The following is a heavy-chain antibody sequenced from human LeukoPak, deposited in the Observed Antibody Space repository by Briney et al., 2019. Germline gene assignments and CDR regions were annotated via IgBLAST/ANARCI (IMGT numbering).Heavy chain of an antibody. CDR1: GFTFSDYY. V-gene: IGHV3-43*02. D-gene: IGHD2-2*01. CDR3: AKDLRYCSSTKCYDVVDS. CDR2: ISEDGDGT. J-gene: IGHJ4*02. Sequence: PGGSLRLSCAASGFTFSDYYMSWIRQAPGKGLEWVSLISEDGDGTYYADSVKGRFTISRDNSKNSLYLQMNSLRTEDTALYYCAKDLRYCSSTKCYDVVDSWGQGTLVPVSS.